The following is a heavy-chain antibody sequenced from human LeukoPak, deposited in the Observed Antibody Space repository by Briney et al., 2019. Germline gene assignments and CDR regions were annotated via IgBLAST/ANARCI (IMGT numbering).Heavy chain of an antibody. D-gene: IGHD1-26*01. CDR2: IYSGGST. CDR3: ARDPGGGPTHGV. V-gene: IGHV3-66*02. J-gene: IGHJ4*02. Sequence: SGGSLRLSCAASGVTVSNNYLSWVRQAPGKGLEWVSVIYSGGSTYYADAVKGRCTTSRDNSKKTLDFQMNSLRIAEAAIYYCARDPGGGPTHGVWGQGTLVTVSS. CDR1: GVTVSNNY.